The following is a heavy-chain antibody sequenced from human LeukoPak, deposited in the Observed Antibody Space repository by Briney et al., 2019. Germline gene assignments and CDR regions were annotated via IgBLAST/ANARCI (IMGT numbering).Heavy chain of an antibody. V-gene: IGHV3-48*04. CDR1: GFTFSSYD. CDR2: ISSSSRTI. Sequence: GGSLRLSCAASGFTFSSYDMNWVRQAPRKGLEWVSYISSSSRTIYYADSVKGRFTISRDNAKNSLYLQMNSLRAEDTAVYYCAKAMEFSYGMDVWGQGTTVTVSS. CDR3: AKAMEFSYGMDV. D-gene: IGHD3-10*01. J-gene: IGHJ6*02.